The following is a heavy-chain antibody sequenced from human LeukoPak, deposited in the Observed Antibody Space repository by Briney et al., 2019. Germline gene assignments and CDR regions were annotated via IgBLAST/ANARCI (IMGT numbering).Heavy chain of an antibody. D-gene: IGHD3-16*01. J-gene: IGHJ3*02. CDR3: AKDGPGGLDAFDI. CDR2: FGTRSTSI. Sequence: GGSLRLSCTASGFTFSGYSMNWIRQAPGKGLEWVSSFGTRSTSIYHAGSVKGRFAISRDNAKNSLYLQMNSLRAEDTAVYYCAKDGPGGLDAFDIWGQGTMVTVSS. CDR1: GFTFSGYS. V-gene: IGHV3-21*04.